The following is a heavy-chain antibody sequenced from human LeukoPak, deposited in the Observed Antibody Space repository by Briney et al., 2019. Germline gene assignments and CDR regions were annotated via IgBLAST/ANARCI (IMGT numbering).Heavy chain of an antibody. V-gene: IGHV4-59*01. D-gene: IGHD3-10*01. CDR3: ARYYTGRFDY. CDR1: GASISTYY. CDR2: IYYSGST. J-gene: IGHJ4*02. Sequence: SETLSLTCTVSGASISTYYWTWIRQPPGKGLEWIGYIYYSGSTNYNPSLKSRVTISLDTSKNQFSLKLSSVTAADTAVYYCARYYTGRFDYWGQGTLVTVSS.